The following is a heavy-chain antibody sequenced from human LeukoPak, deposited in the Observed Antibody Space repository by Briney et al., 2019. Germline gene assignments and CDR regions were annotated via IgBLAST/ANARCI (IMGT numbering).Heavy chain of an antibody. D-gene: IGHD1-26*01. CDR2: IYYSGST. CDR3: ARVGADFDY. Sequence: SETLSLTCTVSGGSLSSYYWSWIRQPPGKGLEWIGYIYYSGSTNYNPSLKSRVTISVDTSKNQFSLKLSSVTAADTAVYYCARVGADFDYWGQGTLVTVSS. V-gene: IGHV4-59*08. CDR1: GGSLSSYY. J-gene: IGHJ4*02.